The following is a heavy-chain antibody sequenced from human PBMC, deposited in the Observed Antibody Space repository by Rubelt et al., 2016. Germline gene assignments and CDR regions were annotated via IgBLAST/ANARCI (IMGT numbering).Heavy chain of an antibody. J-gene: IGHJ2*01. V-gene: IGHV3-53*04. CDR3: ARDLSGDRDRYFDL. D-gene: IGHD1-1*01. CDR1: GLTVSSNY. CDR2: IYRDGST. Sequence: EVQLLESGGGLVQPGGSLRLSRAASGLTVSSNYMSWVRQTPGKGLEWVSVIYRDGSTYYADSVKGRFTISRHNFENTVSLQMNGLRDDDTAVYYCARDLSGDRDRYFDLWGRGTLVTVSS.